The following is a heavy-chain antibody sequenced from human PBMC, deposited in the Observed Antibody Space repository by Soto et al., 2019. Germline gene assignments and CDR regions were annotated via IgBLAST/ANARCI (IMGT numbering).Heavy chain of an antibody. D-gene: IGHD1-20*01. Sequence: GGSLRLSCAASEFTFDKYYMTWVRQAPGKGPEWVANIKPDGSEQYYVDSVKGRFTISRDNANNSLYLQMNSLRAEDTAVYFCARGNWNYYYGFDVWGQGTTVTSP. CDR1: EFTFDKYY. CDR3: ARGNWNYYYGFDV. CDR2: IKPDGSEQ. J-gene: IGHJ6*02. V-gene: IGHV3-7*01.